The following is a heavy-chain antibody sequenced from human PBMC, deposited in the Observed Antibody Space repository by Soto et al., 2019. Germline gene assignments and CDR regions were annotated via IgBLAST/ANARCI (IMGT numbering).Heavy chain of an antibody. D-gene: IGHD3-22*01. V-gene: IGHV4-39*01. Sequence: QLQLQESGPGLVKPSETLSLTCTVSGGSISSSXXXWGWLRQPPGKGLDFIGSMYYSGTTYYNPSLKNRITISVDTSKNQFSLKLISVTAADTAVYYCAVVDSTGNWFDPWGQGALVTVSS. CDR2: MYYSGTT. CDR3: AVVDSTGNWFDP. J-gene: IGHJ5*02. CDR1: GGSISSSXXX.